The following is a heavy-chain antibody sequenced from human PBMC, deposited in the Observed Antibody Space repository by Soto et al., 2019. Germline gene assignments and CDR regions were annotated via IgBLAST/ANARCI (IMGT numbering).Heavy chain of an antibody. J-gene: IGHJ5*02. Sequence: QVHLQESGPGLVKPSQTLSLTCTVSVGSISSGDYYWSWIRQSPGKGLEWIGYIYYSGSTYYNPSLKSRVTLSVDTSKNQFSLKLSSVTAADAAVYYCVRDMGATGWFDPWGQGTLLTVSS. CDR3: VRDMGATGWFDP. V-gene: IGHV4-30-4*01. CDR1: VGSISSGDYY. D-gene: IGHD1-26*01. CDR2: IYYSGST.